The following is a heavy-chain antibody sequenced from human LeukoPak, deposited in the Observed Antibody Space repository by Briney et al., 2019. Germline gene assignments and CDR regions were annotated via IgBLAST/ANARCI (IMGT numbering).Heavy chain of an antibody. D-gene: IGHD3-3*01. CDR1: GFTFSNYS. CDR2: ISSSSNYI. CDR3: ARSPGKNDFWSGTNWFDP. J-gene: IGHJ5*02. Sequence: GGSLRLSYAASGFTFSNYSMNWVRQAPGKGLEWVSSISSSSNYIYYADSVKGRFTLSRDNAKNSLYLQMNSLRAEDTAVYYCARSPGKNDFWSGTNWFDPWGPGTLVTVSS. V-gene: IGHV3-21*01.